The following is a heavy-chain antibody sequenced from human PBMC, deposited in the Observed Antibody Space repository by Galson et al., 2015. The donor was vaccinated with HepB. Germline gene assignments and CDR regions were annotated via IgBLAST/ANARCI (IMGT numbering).Heavy chain of an antibody. CDR1: GYTFTGYY. J-gene: IGHJ4*02. V-gene: IGHV1-2*06. CDR3: ARDEPATKFYYGSGSYSKGHF. Sequence: SVKVSCKASGYTFTGYYIHWVRQAPGQGLEWVGRINPDTGVTNSAQKFQGRVTMTRDTSISTAYMELRRLRGDDTAVYYCARDEPATKFYYGSGSYSKGHFWGQGTLVTASS. CDR2: INPDTGVT. D-gene: IGHD3-10*01.